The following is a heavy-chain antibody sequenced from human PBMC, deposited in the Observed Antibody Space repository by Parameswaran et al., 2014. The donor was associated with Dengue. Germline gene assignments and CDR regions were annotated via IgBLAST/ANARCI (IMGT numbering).Heavy chain of an antibody. J-gene: IGHJ4*02. CDR2: ISAYNGNT. D-gene: IGHD2-15*01. Sequence: WVRQAPGQGLEWMGWISAYNGNTNYAQKLQGRVTMTTDTSTSTAYMELRSLRSDDTAVYYCARDLLQSRYCSGGSCYPLLRYWGQGTLVTVSS. CDR3: ARDLLQSRYCSGGSCYPLLRY. V-gene: IGHV1-18*01.